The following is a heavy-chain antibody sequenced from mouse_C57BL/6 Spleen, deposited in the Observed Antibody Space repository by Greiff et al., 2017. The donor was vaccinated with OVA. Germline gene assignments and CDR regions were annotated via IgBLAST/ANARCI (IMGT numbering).Heavy chain of an antibody. D-gene: IGHD1-1*01. CDR2: IWSGGST. CDR1: GFSFTSYG. Sequence: QVQLQQSGPGLVQPSQSLSITCTVSGFSFTSYGVHWVRQSPGKGLEWLGVIWSGGSTDYNAAFISRLSISKDNSKSKVFFKMNSLQADDTAIYYCAKNGDYGSRHWYFEVWGTGTTVTVSS. V-gene: IGHV2-2*01. CDR3: AKNGDYGSRHWYFEV. J-gene: IGHJ1*03.